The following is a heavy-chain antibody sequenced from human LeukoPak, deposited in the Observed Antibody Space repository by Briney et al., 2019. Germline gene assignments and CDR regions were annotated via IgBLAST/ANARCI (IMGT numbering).Heavy chain of an antibody. V-gene: IGHV3-30*04. CDR3: ARNLTYYYDSSGHNDAFDI. CDR2: ISYDGSNK. CDR1: GFTFSSYA. J-gene: IGHJ3*02. Sequence: GGSLRLSCAASGFTFSSYAMHWVRQAPGKGLEWVAVISYDGSNKYYADSVKGRFTISRDNSKNTLYLQMNSLRAEDTAVYYCARNLTYYYDSSGHNDAFDIWGQGTMVTASS. D-gene: IGHD3-22*01.